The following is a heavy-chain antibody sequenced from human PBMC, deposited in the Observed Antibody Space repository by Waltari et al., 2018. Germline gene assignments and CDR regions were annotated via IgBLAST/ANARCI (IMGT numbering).Heavy chain of an antibody. V-gene: IGHV1-3*01. Sequence: VQLVQSGAEVKKPGASVKVSCKASGYPFTSYAMHWVRQAPGQRLEWMGWINAGNGNTKYSQKFQGRVTITRDTSASTAYMELSSLRSEDTAVYYCARDLITFGGVIVTYGMDVWGQGTTVTVSS. D-gene: IGHD3-16*02. CDR2: INAGNGNT. CDR3: ARDLITFGGVIVTYGMDV. CDR1: GYPFTSYA. J-gene: IGHJ6*02.